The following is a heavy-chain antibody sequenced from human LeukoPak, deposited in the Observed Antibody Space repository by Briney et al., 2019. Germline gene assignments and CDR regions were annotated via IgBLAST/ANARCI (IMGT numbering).Heavy chain of an antibody. Sequence: PGRSLRLSCAASGFTFSSYALHWVRQAPGKGLEWVAVISYDGSNKYYADSVKGRFTISRDNSKITLYLQMNSLRAEDTALYYCAKLTTWNTHYPIDYWGQGTLVTVSS. D-gene: IGHD4-17*01. V-gene: IGHV3-30-3*02. J-gene: IGHJ4*02. CDR3: AKLTTWNTHYPIDY. CDR2: ISYDGSNK. CDR1: GFTFSSYA.